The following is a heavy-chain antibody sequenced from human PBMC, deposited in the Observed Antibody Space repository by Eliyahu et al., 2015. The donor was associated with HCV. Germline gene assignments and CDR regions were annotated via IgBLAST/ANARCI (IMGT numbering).Heavy chain of an antibody. CDR1: GGSISSYY. D-gene: IGHD3-22*01. CDR3: ARSRRQDDSSGYYYR. J-gene: IGHJ4*02. V-gene: IGHV4-59*01. Sequence: QVQLQESGPGLVKPSETLSLTCTVSGGSISSYYWSWIRQPPGKGLEWIGYIYYSGSTNYNPSLKSRVTISVDTSKNQFSLKLSSVTAADTAVYYCARSRRQDDSSGYYYRWGQGTLVTVSS. CDR2: IYYSGST.